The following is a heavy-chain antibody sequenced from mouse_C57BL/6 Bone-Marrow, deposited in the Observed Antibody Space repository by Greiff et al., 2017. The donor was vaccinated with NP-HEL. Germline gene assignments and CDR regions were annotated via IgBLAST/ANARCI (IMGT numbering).Heavy chain of an antibody. V-gene: IGHV1-64*01. CDR1: GYTFTSYW. CDR3: ARDGAYYSNYWYFDV. CDR2: IHPNSGST. Sequence: VQLQQPGAELVKPGASVKLSCKASGYTFTSYWMHWVKQRPGQGLEWIGMIHPNSGSTNYNEKFKSKATLTVDKSSSTAYMQLSSLTSEDSAVYYCARDGAYYSNYWYFDVWGTGTTVTVSS. D-gene: IGHD2-5*01. J-gene: IGHJ1*03.